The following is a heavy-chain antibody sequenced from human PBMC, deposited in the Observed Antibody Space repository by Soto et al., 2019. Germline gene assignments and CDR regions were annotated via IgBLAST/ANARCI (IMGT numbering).Heavy chain of an antibody. CDR2: IIPIFGTA. CDR3: ARSRVTYYYDRSALDI. Sequence: QVQLVQSGAEVKKPGSSVKVSCKASGGTFSSYAISWMRQAPGQGLEWMGGIIPIFGTANYAQKFQGRVTITADESTSTAYMELSSLRSEDTAVYYCARSRVTYYYDRSALDIWGQGTMVTGSS. V-gene: IGHV1-69*01. D-gene: IGHD3-22*01. J-gene: IGHJ3*02. CDR1: GGTFSSYA.